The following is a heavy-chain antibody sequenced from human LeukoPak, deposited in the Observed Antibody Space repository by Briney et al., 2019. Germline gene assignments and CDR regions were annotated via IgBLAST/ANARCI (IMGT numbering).Heavy chain of an antibody. D-gene: IGHD3-22*01. CDR1: GGTFSSYA. CDR2: IIPIFGTA. CDR3: ARAPYEYYYCYYMDV. J-gene: IGHJ6*03. V-gene: IGHV1-69*13. Sequence: VKVSCKASGGTFSSYAISWVRQAPGQGLEWMGGIIPIFGTANYAQKFQGRVTITADKSTSTAYMELSSLRSEDTAVYYCARAPYEYYYCYYMDVWGKGTTVTVSS.